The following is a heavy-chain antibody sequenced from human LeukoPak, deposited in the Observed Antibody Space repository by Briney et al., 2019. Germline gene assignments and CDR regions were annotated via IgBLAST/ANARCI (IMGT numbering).Heavy chain of an antibody. CDR2: IYYIGTT. V-gene: IGHV4-39*01. J-gene: IGHJ4*02. Sequence: SETLSLTCTVSGGSISSSSYYWVWIRQPPGKGLEWIGTIYYIGTTYYNPSLKSRVTISVDTSKNQFSLKLSSVTAADTAVYYCARGRCSGGSCYTKRNFDYWGQGTLVTVSS. D-gene: IGHD2-15*01. CDR3: ARGRCSGGSCYTKRNFDY. CDR1: GGSISSSSYY.